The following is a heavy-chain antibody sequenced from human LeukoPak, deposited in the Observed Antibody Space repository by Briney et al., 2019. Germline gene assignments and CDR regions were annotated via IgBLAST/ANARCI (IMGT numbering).Heavy chain of an antibody. CDR3: ARVYFFGSGTYVDYYMDV. Sequence: SETLSLTCTVSGNSISSGDNYWSWIRQPAGKGLEWIGRIYTSGSTNYNPSLKSRVTISGDTSKNQFSLRLTSVTAADTAVYYCARVYFFGSGTYVDYYMDVWGKGTTVTISS. J-gene: IGHJ6*03. V-gene: IGHV4-61*02. CDR2: IYTSGST. CDR1: GNSISSGDNY. D-gene: IGHD3-10*01.